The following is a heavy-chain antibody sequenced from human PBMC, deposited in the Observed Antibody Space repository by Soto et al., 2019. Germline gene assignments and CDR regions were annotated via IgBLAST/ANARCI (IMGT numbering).Heavy chain of an antibody. Sequence: QVQLVQSGAEVKKPGASVKVSCKASGYTFSSYDINWVRQATGQGLEWMGWLNPNSGDTGYAQKFQGRVTLTRNTSINTAYIELRSLTSDDTAVYYCATSGGGCYLSWGQGTLVTVSS. CDR2: LNPNSGDT. D-gene: IGHD2-15*01. J-gene: IGHJ5*02. CDR3: ATSGGGCYLS. V-gene: IGHV1-8*01. CDR1: GYTFSSYD.